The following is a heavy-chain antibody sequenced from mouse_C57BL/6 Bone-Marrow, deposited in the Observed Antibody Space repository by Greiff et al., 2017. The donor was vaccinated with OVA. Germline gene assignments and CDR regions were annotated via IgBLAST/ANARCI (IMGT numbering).Heavy chain of an antibody. CDR2: IYPRSGNT. J-gene: IGHJ1*03. CDR3: ARRTGHGNLGWYFDV. CDR1: GYTFTSYG. Sequence: QVPLQLSGAELARPGASVKLSCKASGYTFTSYGISWVKQRPGQGLEWIGEIYPRSGNTYYNEKFKGKATLTADKSSSTAYMELRSLTSEDSAVDFCARRTGHGNLGWYFDVRGTGATVT. V-gene: IGHV1-81*01. D-gene: IGHD2-1*01.